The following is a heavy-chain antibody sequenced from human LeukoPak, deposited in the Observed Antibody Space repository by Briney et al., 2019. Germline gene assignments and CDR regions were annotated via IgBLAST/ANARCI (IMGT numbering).Heavy chain of an antibody. CDR2: IKSKTDGGTT. V-gene: IGHV3-15*01. Sequence: GGSLRLSCAASGFTFSNAWMSWVRQAPGKGLEWVGRIKSKTDGGTTDYAAPVKGRFTISRDDSKNTLYLQMNSLKTEDTAVYYCTTDEVAAGPFDYWAREPWSPSPQ. D-gene: IGHD2-15*01. J-gene: IGHJ4*02. CDR1: GFTFSNAW. CDR3: TTDEVAAGPFDY.